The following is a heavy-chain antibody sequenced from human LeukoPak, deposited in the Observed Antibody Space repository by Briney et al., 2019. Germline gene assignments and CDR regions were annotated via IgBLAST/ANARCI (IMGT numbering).Heavy chain of an antibody. Sequence: SETLSLTCTVSGGSISSSSYYWGWIRQPPGTGLEWIGSIYYSGSTYYNPSLKSRVTISVDTSKNQFSLKLSSVTAADTAVYYCARSIAAAGTGDYWGQGTLVTVSS. V-gene: IGHV4-39*01. J-gene: IGHJ4*02. D-gene: IGHD6-13*01. CDR1: GGSISSSSYY. CDR3: ARSIAAAGTGDY. CDR2: IYYSGST.